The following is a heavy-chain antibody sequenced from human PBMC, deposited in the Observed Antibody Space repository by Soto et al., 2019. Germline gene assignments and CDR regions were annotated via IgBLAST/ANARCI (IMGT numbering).Heavy chain of an antibody. CDR2: ISSSSSYT. V-gene: IGHV3-11*05. CDR1: GFTFSDYY. D-gene: IGHD2-15*01. Sequence: QVQLVESGGGLVKPGGSLRLSCAASGFTFSDYYMSWIRQAPGKGLEWVSYISSSSSYTNYADSVKGRFTISRDNAKNXLXXQMNSLRAEDTAVYYCARDHRYCSGGSCYLNWFDPWGQGTLVTVSS. J-gene: IGHJ5*02. CDR3: ARDHRYCSGGSCYLNWFDP.